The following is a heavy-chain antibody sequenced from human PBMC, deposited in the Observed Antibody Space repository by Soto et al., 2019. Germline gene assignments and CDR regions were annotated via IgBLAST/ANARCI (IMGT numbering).Heavy chain of an antibody. D-gene: IGHD3-16*01. CDR1: GYTFTSYG. J-gene: IGHJ4*02. CDR3: AREPALGGPFDY. Sequence: QVQLVQSGAEVKKPGASVKVSCKASGYTFTSYGISWVRQAPGQGLEWMGWINAHNGNTKYAQKGQGRVTMTTDTPTSTAYMELRSLRSDDTAVYYCAREPALGGPFDYWGQGTLVTVSS. V-gene: IGHV1-18*01. CDR2: INAHNGNT.